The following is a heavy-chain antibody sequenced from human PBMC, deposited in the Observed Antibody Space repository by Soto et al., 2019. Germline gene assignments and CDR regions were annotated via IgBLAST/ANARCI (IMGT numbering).Heavy chain of an antibody. CDR2: IYYSGST. Sequence: PSETLSLTCTVSGGSISSGGYYWSWIRQHPGKGLEWIGYIYYSGSTYYNPSLKSRVTISVDTSKNQFSLKLSSVTAADTAVYYCATERLVRDYFDYFDDWGKGTLVTVS. J-gene: IGHJ4*03. CDR3: ATERLVRDYFDYFDD. CDR1: GGSISSGGYY. V-gene: IGHV4-31*03. D-gene: IGHD4-17*01.